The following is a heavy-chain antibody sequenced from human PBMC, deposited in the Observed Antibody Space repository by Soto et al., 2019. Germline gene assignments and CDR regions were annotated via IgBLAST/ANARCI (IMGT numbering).Heavy chain of an antibody. Sequence: EVQLVESGGGLVQSGGSLSLSCVGSGFTFDNYWMGWVRQAPGKGLEWVGNIKYDGSQKFYADSLKGRFTISIDNAKKSLYLQMSSLRDEDTAVYYCAAWPRSHWYDYWGQGTLVTVSS. J-gene: IGHJ4*02. D-gene: IGHD2-15*01. CDR2: IKYDGSQK. CDR3: AAWPRSHWYDY. V-gene: IGHV3-7*05. CDR1: GFTFDNYW.